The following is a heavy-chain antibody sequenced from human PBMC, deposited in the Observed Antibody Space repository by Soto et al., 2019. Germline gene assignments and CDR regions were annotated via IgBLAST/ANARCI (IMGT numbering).Heavy chain of an antibody. CDR1: GFTFSSYG. V-gene: IGHV3-33*08. Sequence: GGSLRLSCAASGFTFSSYGMHWVRQAPGKGLEWVAVIWCDRSNKYYADSVKGRFTISRDNSKNTLYLQMNSLRAEDTAVYYCARDHIVEVPGGISSYGMDVWGQGTTVTVSS. CDR3: ARDHIVEVPGGISSYGMDV. J-gene: IGHJ6*02. CDR2: IWCDRSNK. D-gene: IGHD2-2*02.